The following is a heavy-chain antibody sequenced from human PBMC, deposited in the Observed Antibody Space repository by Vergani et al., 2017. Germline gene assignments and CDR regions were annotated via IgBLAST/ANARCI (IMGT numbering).Heavy chain of an antibody. V-gene: IGHV4-34*01. CDR2: INHSGST. CDR1: GGSFSGYY. CDR3: ARMSYSSRKLGLDY. J-gene: IGHJ4*02. D-gene: IGHD6-13*01. Sequence: QVQLQQWGAGLLKPSETLSLTCAVYGGSFSGYYWSWIRQPPGKGLEWIGEINHSGSTNYNPSFQGHVTISADKSISTAYLQWSSLKASDTAMYYCARMSYSSRKLGLDYWGQGTLVTVSS.